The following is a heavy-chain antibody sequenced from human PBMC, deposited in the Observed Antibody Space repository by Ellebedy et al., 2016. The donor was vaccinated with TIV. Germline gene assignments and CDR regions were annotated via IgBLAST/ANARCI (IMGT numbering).Heavy chain of an antibody. CDR2: VNSDGSST. Sequence: GESLKISCAASGFTISSYWMHWVRQAPGKGRVWVSRVNSDGSSTAYADSVKGRFTISRDNAKNTLYLQMNSLNVEDTAVYYCVRVAPFDFWGQGTLVTVSS. V-gene: IGHV3-74*01. CDR1: GFTISSYW. CDR3: VRVAPFDF. J-gene: IGHJ4*02.